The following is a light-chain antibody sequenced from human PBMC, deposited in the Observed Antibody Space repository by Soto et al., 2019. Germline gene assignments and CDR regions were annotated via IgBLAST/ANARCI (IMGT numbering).Light chain of an antibody. V-gene: IGLV2-14*01. CDR2: EVS. J-gene: IGLJ1*01. CDR1: SSDVGGYNY. CDR3: SSYTRSSTSYV. Sequence: LTQPASVSGSPGQSITISCTGTSSDVGGYNYVSWYQQHPGKAPKLMIYEVSNRPSRVSNRFSGSKSGNTASLTISGLQAEDEADYYCSSYTRSSTSYVFRNGTKVTVL.